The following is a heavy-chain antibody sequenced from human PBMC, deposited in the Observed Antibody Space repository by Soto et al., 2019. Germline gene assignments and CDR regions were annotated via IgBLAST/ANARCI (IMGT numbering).Heavy chain of an antibody. V-gene: IGHV3-66*01. CDR2: IYSGGST. J-gene: IGHJ5*02. CDR1: GFTVNNNY. CDR3: ARNYYGSGSS. Sequence: EVQVVESGGGLVQPGGSLRLSCAASGFTVNNNYMSWVRQAPGKGLEWVSVIYSGGSTYYADSVKGRFTISRDTSKNTVYLQMNSRRAEDTAVYYCARNYYGSGSSWGQGTLVTVSS. D-gene: IGHD3-10*01.